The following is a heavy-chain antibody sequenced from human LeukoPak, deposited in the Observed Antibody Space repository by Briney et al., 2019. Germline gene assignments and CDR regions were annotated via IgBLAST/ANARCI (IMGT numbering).Heavy chain of an antibody. Sequence: ASVKVSCKASGYTFTSYGISWVRQAPGQGLEWMGWISAYNGNTNYAQKLQGRVTMTTDTSTSTAYMELRSPRSDDTAVYYCARPIAAAGTDYYYGMDVWGKGTTVTVSS. V-gene: IGHV1-18*04. CDR3: ARPIAAAGTDYYYGMDV. J-gene: IGHJ6*04. CDR1: GYTFTSYG. CDR2: ISAYNGNT. D-gene: IGHD6-13*01.